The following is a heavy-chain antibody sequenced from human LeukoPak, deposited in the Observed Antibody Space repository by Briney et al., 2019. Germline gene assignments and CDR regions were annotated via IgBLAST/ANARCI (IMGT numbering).Heavy chain of an antibody. CDR2: ISYDGSNK. V-gene: IGHV3-30-3*01. D-gene: IGHD5-24*01. CDR3: ARDPRWLQCFDY. Sequence: PGGSLRLSCAASGFSFSDYAVHWVRQAPGKGLEGVSIISYDGSNKEYADSVKGRFTISRDNSKNTLYLQINSLRVEDTAVYYCARDPRWLQCFDYWGQGTLVTVSS. CDR1: GFSFSDYA. J-gene: IGHJ4*02.